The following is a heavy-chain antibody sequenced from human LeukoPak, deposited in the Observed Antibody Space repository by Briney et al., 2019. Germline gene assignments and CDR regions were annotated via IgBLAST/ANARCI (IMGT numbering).Heavy chain of an antibody. CDR3: ASVTGGYSSTFDY. J-gene: IGHJ4*02. CDR2: IYTSGST. D-gene: IGHD6-13*01. CDR1: GGSISSDY. Sequence: SETLSLTCTVSGGSISSDYWSWFRQPAGKGLEWIGRIYTSGSTTYNPSLKSRVTISVDTSKNQFSLKLSSVTAADTAVYYCASVTGGYSSTFDYWGQGTLVTVSS. V-gene: IGHV4-4*07.